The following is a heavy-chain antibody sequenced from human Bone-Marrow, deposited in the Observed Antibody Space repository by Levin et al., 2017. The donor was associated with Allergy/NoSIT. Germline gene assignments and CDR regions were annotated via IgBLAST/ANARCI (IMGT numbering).Heavy chain of an antibody. J-gene: IGHJ3*02. CDR3: AGRAYCGGDCFAFDI. CDR1: GVTLNKYT. Sequence: SVKVSCKASGVTLNKYTVTWVRQAPGQGLEWVGGTVPLFGTANYGQKFQGRVTITADDSTNTAYMEMTSLTSEDTAIYYCAGRAYCGGDCFAFDIWGQGTMVTAFS. D-gene: IGHD2-21*01. CDR2: TVPLFGTA. V-gene: IGHV1-69*13.